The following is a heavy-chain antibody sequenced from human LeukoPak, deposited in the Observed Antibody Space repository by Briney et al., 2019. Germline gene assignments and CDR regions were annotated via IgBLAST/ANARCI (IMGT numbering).Heavy chain of an antibody. Sequence: PGGSLRLSCAASGFTFSSYEMNWVRQAPGKGLEWVSYISSSGSTIYYADSVKGRFTISRDNAKNSLYLQMNSLRAEDTAVYYCARDYYDSSGFQHWGQGTLVTVSS. J-gene: IGHJ1*01. V-gene: IGHV3-48*03. CDR3: ARDYYDSSGFQH. D-gene: IGHD3-22*01. CDR2: ISSSGSTI. CDR1: GFTFSSYE.